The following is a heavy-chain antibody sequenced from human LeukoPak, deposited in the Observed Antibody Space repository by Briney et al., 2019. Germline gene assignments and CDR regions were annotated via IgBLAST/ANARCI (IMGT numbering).Heavy chain of an antibody. CDR3: ARLGFRWFSNYYGSA. D-gene: IGHD3-10*01. V-gene: IGHV4-39*01. CDR1: GGSISSSSYY. J-gene: IGHJ4*02. CDR2: IYYSGST. Sequence: SETLSLTCTVSGGSISSSSYYWGWIRQPPGKGLEWIGSIYYSGSTYYNPSLKSRVTISVDTPKNQFSLKLSSVTAADTAVYYCARLGFRWFSNYYGSAWGQGTLVTVSS.